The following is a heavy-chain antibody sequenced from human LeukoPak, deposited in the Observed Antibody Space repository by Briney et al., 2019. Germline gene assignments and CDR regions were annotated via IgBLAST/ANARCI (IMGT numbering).Heavy chain of an antibody. V-gene: IGHV3-23*01. CDR1: GVTLSSSA. J-gene: IGHJ4*02. CDR2: MTEGGAT. CDR3: AKLLLD. Sequence: PGGSLRLSCAASGVTLSSSARSWVRQAPGKGLEWVSVMTEGGATYYADSVRGRFTISRDNSTNMLDLQMNSLRAEDTAVSYCAKLLLDWGQGALVTVSS. D-gene: IGHD3-22*01.